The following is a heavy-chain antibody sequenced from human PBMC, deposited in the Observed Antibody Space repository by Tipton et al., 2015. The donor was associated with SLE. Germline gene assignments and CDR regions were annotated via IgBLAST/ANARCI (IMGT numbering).Heavy chain of an antibody. CDR2: IYYSGST. CDR3: ARIRDGYLDDAFDI. J-gene: IGHJ3*02. V-gene: IGHV4-39*01. CDR1: GGSISSSSYY. D-gene: IGHD5-24*01. Sequence: LRLSCTVSGGSISSSSYYWGWIRQPPGKGLEWIGSIYYSGSTYYNPSLKSRVTISVGTSKNQFSLKLSSVTAADTAVHYCARIRDGYLDDAFDIWGQGTMVTVSS.